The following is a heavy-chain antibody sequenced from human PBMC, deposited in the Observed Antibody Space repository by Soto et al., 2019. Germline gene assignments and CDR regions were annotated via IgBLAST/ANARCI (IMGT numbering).Heavy chain of an antibody. CDR1: GYRFTSYW. V-gene: IGHV5-51*01. CDR2: IYPGDSDT. Sequence: GESLKISCKGSGYRFTSYWIGWVRQMPGKGLEWMGIIYPGDSDTRYSPSFQGQVTISADKSISTAYLQWSSLKASDTAMYYCARDLDYGGNSATFDIWGQGTMVTVSS. CDR3: ARDLDYGGNSATFDI. J-gene: IGHJ3*02. D-gene: IGHD4-17*01.